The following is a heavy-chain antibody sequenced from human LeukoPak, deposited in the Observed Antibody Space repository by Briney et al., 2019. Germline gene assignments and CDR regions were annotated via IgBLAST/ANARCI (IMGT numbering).Heavy chain of an antibody. V-gene: IGHV3-23*01. CDR1: GFTFSSYA. Sequence: RSGGSLRLSCAASGFTFSSYAMSWVRQAPGKGLEWVSAISGSGGSTYYADSVKGRFTISRDNSKNTLYLQMNSLRAEDTAVYYCAKDEGYSGYDHFDYWGQGTLVTVSS. CDR3: AKDEGYSGYDHFDY. J-gene: IGHJ4*02. CDR2: ISGSGGST. D-gene: IGHD5-12*01.